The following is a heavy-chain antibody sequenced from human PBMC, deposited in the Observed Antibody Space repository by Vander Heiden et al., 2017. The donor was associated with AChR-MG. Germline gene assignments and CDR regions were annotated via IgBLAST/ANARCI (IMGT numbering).Heavy chain of an antibody. CDR3: ARNSGYAKYYFDY. Sequence: EVQLVETGGGLIQPGGSLRLSCPASGSPVSSNYMSWVRQAPGKGLEWVSVIYSGGSTYYADSVKGRFTISRDNSKNTLYLQMNSLRAEDTAVYYCARNSGYAKYYFDYWGQGTLVTVSS. CDR1: GSPVSSNY. J-gene: IGHJ4*02. V-gene: IGHV3-53*02. D-gene: IGHD5-12*01. CDR2: IYSGGST.